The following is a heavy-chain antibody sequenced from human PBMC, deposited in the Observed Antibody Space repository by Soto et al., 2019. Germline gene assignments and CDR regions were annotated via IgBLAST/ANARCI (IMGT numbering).Heavy chain of an antibody. Sequence: GESLKIYCKGSGYSFTSYWIGWVRQMPGKGLEWMGIIYPGDSDTRYSPSFQGQVTISADKSISTAYLQWSSLKASDTAMHYCARLRDSSGYAQKTNTYDAFDIWGQGTMVTVSS. CDR3: ARLRDSSGYAQKTNTYDAFDI. J-gene: IGHJ3*02. D-gene: IGHD3-22*01. CDR2: IYPGDSDT. V-gene: IGHV5-51*01. CDR1: GYSFTSYW.